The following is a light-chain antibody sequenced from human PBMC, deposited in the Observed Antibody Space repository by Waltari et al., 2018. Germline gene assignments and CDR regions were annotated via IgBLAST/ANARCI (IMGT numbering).Light chain of an antibody. J-gene: IGKJ5*01. V-gene: IGKV1-12*01. CDR1: QDITRR. CDR2: TAS. Sequence: DTQMTQSQSSVSASIGDRDTITCRASQDITRRLAWYQQKPGKAPKLLIYTASSLQVGVPSRFSGSGFGSEFTLTISSVQPEDFATYYCQQGNNFPWGFGPGTRLEIK. CDR3: QQGNNFPWG.